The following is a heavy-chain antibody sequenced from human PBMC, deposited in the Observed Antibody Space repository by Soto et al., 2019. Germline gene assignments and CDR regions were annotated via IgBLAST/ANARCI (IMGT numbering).Heavy chain of an antibody. V-gene: IGHV3-30-3*01. CDR2: ISYDGNNK. CDR3: ARYSIAVAGTGFYFDY. D-gene: IGHD6-19*01. J-gene: IGHJ4*02. Sequence: QVQLVESGGGVVQPGRSLRLSCAASGFSFSYHAMHWVRQAPGKGLEWVADISYDGNNKYYADSVKGRVTISRDNSSNXLYVQMSSLRPEDTAVYYCARYSIAVAGTGFYFDYWGQGTLVTVSS. CDR1: GFSFSYHA.